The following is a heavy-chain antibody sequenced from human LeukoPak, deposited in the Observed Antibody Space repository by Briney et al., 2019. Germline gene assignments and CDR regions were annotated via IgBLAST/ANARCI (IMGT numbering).Heavy chain of an antibody. CDR1: GGSFSGYY. CDR3: ARARGAMAGYFDY. J-gene: IGHJ4*01. D-gene: IGHD6-19*01. V-gene: IGHV4-34*01. CDR2: INYSGYT. Sequence: SETLSLTCAVYGGSFSGYYWSWIRQPPGKGLEWIGEINYSGYTNYNPSLKSRVTMSADMSKNQFTLKLTSVTAADTAVFYCARARGAMAGYFDYWGHGTLVTVSS.